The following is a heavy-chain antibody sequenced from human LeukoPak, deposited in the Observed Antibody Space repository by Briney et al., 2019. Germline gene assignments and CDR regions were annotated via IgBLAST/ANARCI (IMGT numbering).Heavy chain of an antibody. V-gene: IGHV5-51*01. CDR3: ARPLFNYYDSSGYYDY. J-gene: IGHJ4*02. D-gene: IGHD3-22*01. CDR2: IYPGDSDT. Sequence: GESLKISCQGSGYSFTSYWIGWVRQMPGKGLEWMGIIYPGDSDTRYSPSFQGQVTISADKSISTAYLQWSSLKASDTAMYYCARPLFNYYDSSGYYDYWGQGTLVTVSS. CDR1: GYSFTSYW.